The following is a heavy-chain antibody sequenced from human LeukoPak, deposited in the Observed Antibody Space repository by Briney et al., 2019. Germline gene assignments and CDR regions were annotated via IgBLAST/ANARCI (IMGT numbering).Heavy chain of an antibody. CDR3: ARDLVQPLLLFGDAFDI. D-gene: IGHD3-16*01. Sequence: ASVKISCKASGYTFTSYAMNWVRQAPGQGLEWMGWINTNTGNPTYAQGFTGRFVFSLDTSVSTAYLQISSLKAEDTAVYYCARDLVQPLLLFGDAFDIWGQGTMVTVSS. V-gene: IGHV7-4-1*02. CDR2: INTNTGNP. CDR1: GYTFTSYA. J-gene: IGHJ3*02.